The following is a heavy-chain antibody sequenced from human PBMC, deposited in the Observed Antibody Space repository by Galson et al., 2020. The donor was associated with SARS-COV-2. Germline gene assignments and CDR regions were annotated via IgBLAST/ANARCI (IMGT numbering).Heavy chain of an antibody. CDR1: GGSFSGYY. J-gene: IGHJ6*02. CDR2: INHSGST. D-gene: IGHD3-10*01. Sequence: GSLRLSCAVYGGSFSGYYWSWIRQPPGKGLEWIGEINHSGSTNYNPSLKSRVTISVDTSKNQFSLKLSSLTAADTAVYYCAREARFGELLYRRDYYYGMDVWGQGTTVTVSS. CDR3: AREARFGELLYRRDYYYGMDV. V-gene: IGHV4-34*01.